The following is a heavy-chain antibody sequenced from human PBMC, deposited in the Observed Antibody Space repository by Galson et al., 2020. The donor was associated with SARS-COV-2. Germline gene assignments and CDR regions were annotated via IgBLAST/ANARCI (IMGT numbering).Heavy chain of an antibody. V-gene: IGHV3-30*04. CDR3: AREELPTTPRIEYFDD. Sequence: GGSLRLSCAASGFTFSSYAMHWVRQAPGKGLEWVAVISYDGSNKSYADSVTGRFTISRDNSKNTLYLQMNSLRAEDTAVYYCAREELPTTPRIEYFDDWGQGTLVTVSS. CDR2: ISYDGSNK. D-gene: IGHD2-15*01. CDR1: GFTFSSYA. J-gene: IGHJ4*02.